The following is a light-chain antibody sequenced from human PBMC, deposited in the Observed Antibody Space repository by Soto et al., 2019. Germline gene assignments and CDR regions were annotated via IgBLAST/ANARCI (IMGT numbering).Light chain of an antibody. J-gene: IGKJ3*01. CDR2: WAS. Sequence: DIVMTQSPDSMAVSLGEWTTTNCKSSQSVLYTSDNKNYLAWYQQKPGQSPKLLIYWASTRESGVPDRFSGSGSGTDFTLTISYLQAEDVAVYYCQKYYSVPFTFGPGTKVDIK. CDR1: QSVLYTSDNKNY. V-gene: IGKV4-1*01. CDR3: QKYYSVPFT.